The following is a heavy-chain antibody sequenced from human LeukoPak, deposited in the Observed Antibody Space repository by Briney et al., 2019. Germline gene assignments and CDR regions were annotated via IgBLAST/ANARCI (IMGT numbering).Heavy chain of an antibody. V-gene: IGHV3-23*01. D-gene: IGHD3-10*01. CDR3: AKSQGTLYYYWDY. CDR1: GLTLSNSA. Sequence: QPGGSLRLSCGASGLTLSNSAMYWVRQAPGKGLECVSGISSSGGGTYYADSVKGRFTISRDVSKNTLYLQMNSLRAEDTAIYYCAKSQGTLYYYWDYWGQGTLVTVSS. CDR2: ISSSGGGT. J-gene: IGHJ4*02.